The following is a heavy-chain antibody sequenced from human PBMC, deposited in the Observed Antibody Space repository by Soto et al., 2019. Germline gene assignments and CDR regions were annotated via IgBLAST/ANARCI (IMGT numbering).Heavy chain of an antibody. CDR1: GYTFTVYY. J-gene: IGHJ3*02. V-gene: IGHV1-2*02. Sequence: GASVKLSCKASGYTFTVYYMHWVRQAPGQGLEWMGWISPNSGGTFAAQKFQGRVTMTRDTSVNMAYMELTSLKSDDTAVYYCARQRKGAAAGPVDAFDIWGQGTMVTVSS. D-gene: IGHD6-13*01. CDR2: ISPNSGGT. CDR3: ARQRKGAAAGPVDAFDI.